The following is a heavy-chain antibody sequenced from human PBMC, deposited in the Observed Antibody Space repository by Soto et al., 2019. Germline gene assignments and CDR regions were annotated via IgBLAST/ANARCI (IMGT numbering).Heavy chain of an antibody. J-gene: IGHJ5*02. CDR3: ASTPTRGASAWLDP. V-gene: IGHV4-34*01. Sequence: QVQLQQWGSGLLKPSETLYLTCAIYGGSFSDYYWHWIRQSPGKGLEWIGEIHLSGRVNFTPSLKSRTSLSMDTSRNQFFLTLRSVTAADTAVYFCASTPTRGASAWLDPWGRGHLVTVSS. CDR2: IHLSGRV. D-gene: IGHD1-26*01. CDR1: GGSFSDYY.